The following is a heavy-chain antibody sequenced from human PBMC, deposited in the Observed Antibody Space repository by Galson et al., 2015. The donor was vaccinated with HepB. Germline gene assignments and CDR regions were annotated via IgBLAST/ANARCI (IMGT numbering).Heavy chain of an antibody. D-gene: IGHD3-22*01. CDR2: SRNKADGRTT. CDR1: GFTFSNAW. CDR3: IRVVVGSLTSAHYDAF. J-gene: IGHJ4*02. V-gene: IGHV3-72*01. Sequence: SLRLSCAASGFTFSNAWMSWVRQAPGKGLEWVGRSRNKADGRTTEYAASVKGRFTTSRDESQNSVHLQMNSLKIEDTAVYYCIRVVVGSLTSAHYDAFWGQGIPVTVSS.